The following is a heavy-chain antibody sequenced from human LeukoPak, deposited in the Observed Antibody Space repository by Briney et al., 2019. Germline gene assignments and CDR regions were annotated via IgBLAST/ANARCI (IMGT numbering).Heavy chain of an antibody. CDR3: ARDMVHGAFDI. CDR2: IYYSGST. V-gene: IGHV4-31*03. Sequence: SETLSLTCTVSGGSISSGGYYWSWIRQHPGKGLEWIGYIYYSGSTYYNPSLKSRVTISVDTSKNQFSLKLSSVTAADTAVYYCARDMVHGAFDIWGQGTMVTVSS. D-gene: IGHD3-10*01. CDR1: GGSISSGGYY. J-gene: IGHJ3*02.